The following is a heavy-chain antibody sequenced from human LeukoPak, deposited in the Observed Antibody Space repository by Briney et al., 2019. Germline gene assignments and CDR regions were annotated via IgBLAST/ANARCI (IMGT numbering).Heavy chain of an antibody. D-gene: IGHD2-2*02. J-gene: IGHJ4*02. CDR3: ARDPDCSSTSCYRVSIDY. V-gene: IGHV3-33*01. Sequence: GGSLRLSCAASGFTFSSYGMHWVRQAPGKGLEWVAVIWYGGSNKYYADSVKGRFTISRDNSKNTLYLQMNSLRAEDTAVYYCARDPDCSSTSCYRVSIDYWGQGTLVTVSS. CDR2: IWYGGSNK. CDR1: GFTFSSYG.